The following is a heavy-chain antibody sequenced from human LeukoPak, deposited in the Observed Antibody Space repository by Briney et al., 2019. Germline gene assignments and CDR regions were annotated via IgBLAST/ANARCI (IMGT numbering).Heavy chain of an antibody. D-gene: IGHD5-18*01. Sequence: SETLSLTCAVYGGSFSGYYWSWIRQPPGKGLEWIGEINHSGSTNYNPSLKSRVTISVDTSKNQFSLKLSSVTAADTAVYYCAMSVDTAMAVGGFDYWGQGTLATVSS. V-gene: IGHV4-34*01. CDR1: GGSFSGYY. CDR3: AMSVDTAMAVGGFDY. J-gene: IGHJ4*02. CDR2: INHSGST.